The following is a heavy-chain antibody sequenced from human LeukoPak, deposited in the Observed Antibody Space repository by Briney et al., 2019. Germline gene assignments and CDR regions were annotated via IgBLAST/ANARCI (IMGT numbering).Heavy chain of an antibody. CDR2: INPSGGST. D-gene: IGHD1-14*01. V-gene: IGHV1-46*01. Sequence: ASVKVSCKASGYTFTSYGISWVRQAPGQGLEWMGIINPSGGSTSYAQKFQGRVTMTRDTSTSTVYMELSSLRSEDTAVYYCARDHVRFIRRRNNVFDIWGQGTMVTVSS. J-gene: IGHJ3*02. CDR3: ARDHVRFIRRRNNVFDI. CDR1: GYTFTSYG.